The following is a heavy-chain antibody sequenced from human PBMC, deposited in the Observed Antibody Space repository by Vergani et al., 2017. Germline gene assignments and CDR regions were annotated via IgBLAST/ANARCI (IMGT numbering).Heavy chain of an antibody. Sequence: QVQLVESGGGVVQPGRSLRLSCAASGFTFSSYGMHWVRQAPVTGLEWVAVISYDGSNKYYADSVKGRFTISRDNSKNTLYLQMNSLRAEDTAVYYCAKSPRSSPGYYYYDMDVWGKGTTVTVSS. CDR3: AKSPRSSPGYYYYDMDV. J-gene: IGHJ6*03. CDR2: ISYDGSNK. V-gene: IGHV3-30*18. D-gene: IGHD3-10*01. CDR1: GFTFSSYG.